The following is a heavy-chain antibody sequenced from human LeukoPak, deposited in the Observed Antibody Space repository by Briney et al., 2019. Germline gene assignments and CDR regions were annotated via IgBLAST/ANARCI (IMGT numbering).Heavy chain of an antibody. Sequence: QTGGSLRLSCAASAFTFSNYGMHWVRQAPGKGLEWVAFIRFDGRNKYYADSVKGRFTISRDNSKNTLYLQMNSLRAEDTAVYYCAKDRPTYCSGGSCYSPFDYWGQGTLVTVSS. CDR2: IRFDGRNK. CDR3: AKDRPTYCSGGSCYSPFDY. D-gene: IGHD2-15*01. V-gene: IGHV3-30*02. CDR1: AFTFSNYG. J-gene: IGHJ4*02.